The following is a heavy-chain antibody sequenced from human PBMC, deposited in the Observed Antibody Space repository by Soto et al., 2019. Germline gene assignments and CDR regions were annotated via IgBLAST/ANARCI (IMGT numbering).Heavy chain of an antibody. V-gene: IGHV3-30*18. CDR1: GFTFSSYG. Sequence: QVPLVESGGGVVQPGRSLRLSCAASGFTFSSYGMHWVRQAPGKGLEWVAVISYDGSNKYYADSVKGRFTISRDNSKNTLYLQMNSLRAEDTAVYYCAKDRGYSYGYEHYYYGMDVWGQGTTVTVSS. J-gene: IGHJ6*02. D-gene: IGHD5-18*01. CDR3: AKDRGYSYGYEHYYYGMDV. CDR2: ISYDGSNK.